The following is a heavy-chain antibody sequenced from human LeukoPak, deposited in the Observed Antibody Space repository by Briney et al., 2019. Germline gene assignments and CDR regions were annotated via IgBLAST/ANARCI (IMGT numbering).Heavy chain of an antibody. Sequence: SETLSLTCTVSGGSISSYYWSWIRQPPGKGLEWIGYIYYSGSTNYNPSLKSRVTISVDTSKNQFSLRLSSVTAADTAVYYCARTDNDSSGYYIYWGQGTLVTVSS. D-gene: IGHD3-22*01. CDR2: IYYSGST. J-gene: IGHJ4*02. V-gene: IGHV4-59*08. CDR1: GGSISSYY. CDR3: ARTDNDSSGYYIY.